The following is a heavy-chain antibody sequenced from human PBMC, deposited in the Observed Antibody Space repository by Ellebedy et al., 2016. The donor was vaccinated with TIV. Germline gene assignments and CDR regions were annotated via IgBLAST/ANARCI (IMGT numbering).Heavy chain of an antibody. V-gene: IGHV1-69*04. CDR1: GGTFSSYA. Sequence: ASVKVSCKASGGTFSSYAISWVRQAPGQGLEWMGRIIPILGIANYAQKFQGRVTITADKSTSTAYMELSSLRSEDTAVYYCAQQAIFGYFDYWGQGTLVTVSS. CDR3: AQQAIFGYFDY. J-gene: IGHJ4*02. CDR2: IIPILGIA. D-gene: IGHD3-3*01.